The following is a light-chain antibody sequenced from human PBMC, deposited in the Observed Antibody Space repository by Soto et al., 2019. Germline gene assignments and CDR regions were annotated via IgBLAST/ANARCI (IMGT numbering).Light chain of an antibody. J-gene: IGKJ1*01. CDR2: GAS. V-gene: IGKV3-15*01. CDR1: QSVSSN. Sequence: EIVMTQSPATLSVSPGERATLSCRASQSVSSNLAWYKQKPGQAPRLLIYGASTRATGIPARFSGSGSGTEFTLTISSLQSEDFAVYYCQQYNNWPWTFGQGTKVDIK. CDR3: QQYNNWPWT.